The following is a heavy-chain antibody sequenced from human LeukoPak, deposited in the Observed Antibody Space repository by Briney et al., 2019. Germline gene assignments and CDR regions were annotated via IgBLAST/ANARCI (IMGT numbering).Heavy chain of an antibody. CDR1: GFTFSSYS. CDR3: ARSFDTAMFP. V-gene: IGHV3-21*01. CDR2: ISSSSSYI. Sequence: GGSLRLSCAASGFTFSSYSMNWVRQTPGKGLEWVSSISSSSSYIYYADSVKGRFTISRDNAKNSLYLQMNSLRAEDTAVYYCARSFDTAMFPWGQGTLVTVSS. D-gene: IGHD5-18*01. J-gene: IGHJ5*02.